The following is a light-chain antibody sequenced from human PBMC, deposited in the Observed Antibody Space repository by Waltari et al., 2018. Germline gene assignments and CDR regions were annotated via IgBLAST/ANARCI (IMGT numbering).Light chain of an antibody. V-gene: IGKV3D-20*02. Sequence: EIVLTQSPGTLSLSPGERASLSCRASRSVSSTHLAWYQQKPGQAPRLLIYGAASRATGLPARFRGSGSGTDFTLTISSLEPEDFAVYYCQHRDHWPPDATFGPGTKVDI. CDR3: QHRDHWPPDAT. CDR1: RSVSSTH. J-gene: IGKJ3*01. CDR2: GAA.